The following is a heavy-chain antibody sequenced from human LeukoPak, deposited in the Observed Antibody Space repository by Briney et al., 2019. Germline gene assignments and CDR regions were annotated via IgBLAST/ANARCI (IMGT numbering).Heavy chain of an antibody. J-gene: IGHJ4*02. D-gene: IGHD1-26*01. CDR2: IYYSGST. CDR1: GGSISSSSYY. CDR3: LGAGIVGAQTKGYYFDY. Sequence: SETLSLTCTVSGGSISSSSYYWGWIRQPPGKGLEWIGSIYYSGSTYYNPSLKSRVTISVDTSKNQFSLKLSSVTAADTAVYYCLGAGIVGAQTKGYYFDYWGQGTLVTVSS. V-gene: IGHV4-39*07.